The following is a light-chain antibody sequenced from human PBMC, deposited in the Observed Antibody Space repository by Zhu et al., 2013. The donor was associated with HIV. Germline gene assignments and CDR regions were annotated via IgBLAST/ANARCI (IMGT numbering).Light chain of an antibody. CDR2: QDS. J-gene: IGLJ2*01. CDR3: QVWDSSSDHAV. CDR1: KLGDKY. Sequence: SYELTQPPSVSVSPGQTASITCSGDKLGDKYACWYQQKPGQSPVLVIYQDSKRPSGIPERFSGSNSGNTATLTISGVEAGDEADYWCQVWDSSSDHAVFGGGTKLTVL. V-gene: IGLV3-1*01.